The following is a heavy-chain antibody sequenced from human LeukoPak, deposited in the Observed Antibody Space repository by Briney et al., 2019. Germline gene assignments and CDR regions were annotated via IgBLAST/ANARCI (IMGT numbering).Heavy chain of an antibody. V-gene: IGHV1-8*01. CDR2: MNPNSGNT. CDR3: ARLTYYDFWSGYYYFDY. D-gene: IGHD3-3*01. CDR1: GYTFTSYD. Sequence: ASVKVSCKASGYTFTSYDINWVRQATGQGLEWMGWMNPNSGNTGYAQKLQGRVTMTRNTSISTAYMELSSLRSEDTAVYYCARLTYYDFWSGYYYFDYWGQGTLVTVSS. J-gene: IGHJ4*02.